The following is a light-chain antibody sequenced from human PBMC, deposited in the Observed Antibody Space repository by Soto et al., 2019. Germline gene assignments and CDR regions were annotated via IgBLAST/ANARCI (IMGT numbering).Light chain of an antibody. Sequence: EIVMTPSPAPLSVSPGERDTLSCRASPSIRSNLAWYQHKPVQAPRLLIFGASRRATGVPARFSCSGSGTEFILTISSLQSEDGAGYYCQEYNNGPPFTFGQGTKLEIK. J-gene: IGKJ2*01. V-gene: IGKV3-15*01. CDR1: PSIRSN. CDR2: GAS. CDR3: QEYNNGPPFT.